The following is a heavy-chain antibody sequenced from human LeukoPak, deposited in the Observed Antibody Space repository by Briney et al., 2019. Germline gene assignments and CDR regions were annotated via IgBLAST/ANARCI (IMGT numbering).Heavy chain of an antibody. CDR3: AKFGSDWYYFDY. CDR1: GFTVSSNY. V-gene: IGHV3-66*01. D-gene: IGHD6-19*01. Sequence: GGSLRLSCAASGFTVSSNYMSWVRQAPGKGLEWVSVIYSGGSTYYADSVKGRFTISRDNSKNTLFLQMNSLRAEDTAVYYCAKFGSDWYYFDYWGQGTLVTVSS. CDR2: IYSGGST. J-gene: IGHJ4*02.